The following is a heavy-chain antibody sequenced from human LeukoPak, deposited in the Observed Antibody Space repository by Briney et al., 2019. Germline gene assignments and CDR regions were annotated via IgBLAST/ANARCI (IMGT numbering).Heavy chain of an antibody. V-gene: IGHV1-2*02. CDR2: INPNSGGT. D-gene: IGHD3-3*01. J-gene: IGHJ4*02. CDR3: ARGEARARFLEWLSTDY. Sequence: GASVKVSCKASGYTFTGYYMHWVRQAPGQGFEWMGWINPNSGGTNYAQKFQGRVTMTRDTSISTAYMELSRLRSDDTAVYYCARGEARARFLEWLSTDYWGQGTLVTVSS. CDR1: GYTFTGYY.